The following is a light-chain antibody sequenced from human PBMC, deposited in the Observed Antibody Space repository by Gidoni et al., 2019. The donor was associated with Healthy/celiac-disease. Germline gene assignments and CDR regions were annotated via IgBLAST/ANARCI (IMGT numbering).Light chain of an antibody. CDR1: QSVSSN. Sequence: ELVMTQSPATLSVSPGERATLSCRASQSVSSNLAWYQQKPWQAPRLLIYGASTRATGIPARFSGSGSGTEFTLTISSLQSEDFAVYYCQQYNNWPPGTFGPGTKVDIK. V-gene: IGKV3-15*01. J-gene: IGKJ3*01. CDR2: GAS. CDR3: QQYNNWPPGT.